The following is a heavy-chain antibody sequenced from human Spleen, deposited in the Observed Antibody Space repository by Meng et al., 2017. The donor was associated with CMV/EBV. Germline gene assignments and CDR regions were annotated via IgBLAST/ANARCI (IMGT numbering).Heavy chain of an antibody. V-gene: IGHV3-21*01. CDR1: GFTFDEYG. CDR2: ISSTSTYI. J-gene: IGHJ6*02. D-gene: IGHD1-20*01. Sequence: GGSLRLSCTASGFTFDEYGMSWVRQVPGKGLEWVSSISSTSTYIYYADSLKGRFTISRDNAKNSLYLQLNSLRAEDTAVYYCARQSITGTTNYYGMDVWGQGTTVTVSS. CDR3: ARQSITGTTNYYGMDV.